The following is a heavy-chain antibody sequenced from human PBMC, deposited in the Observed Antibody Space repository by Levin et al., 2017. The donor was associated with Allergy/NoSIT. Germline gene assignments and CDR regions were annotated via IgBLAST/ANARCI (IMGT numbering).Heavy chain of an antibody. V-gene: IGHV3-33*01. CDR1: GFTFSSYG. CDR3: ARVLRFYDYYYMDV. J-gene: IGHJ6*03. Sequence: LSLTCAASGFTFSSYGMHWVRQAPGKGLEWVAVIWDDGYKKYYADSVKGRFTISRDNSKNTLYLQMNSLRAEDTAVYYCARVLRFYDYYYMDVWGKGTTVTVSS. D-gene: IGHD5-12*01. CDR2: IWDDGYKK.